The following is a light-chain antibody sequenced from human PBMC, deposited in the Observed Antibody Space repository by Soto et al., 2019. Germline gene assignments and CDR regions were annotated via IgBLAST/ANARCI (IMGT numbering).Light chain of an antibody. J-gene: IGLJ1*01. V-gene: IGLV2-14*01. CDR1: SSDVGGYNY. CDR3: SSYTSSSTRV. Sequence: QSALTQPASVSGSPGQSITISCTGTSSDVGGYNYVSWYQQHPGKAPKLTIYDVSNRPSGVSNRFSGSKSGNTASLTISGLQAEDEADYYCSSYTSSSTRVFGTGTKVTGL. CDR2: DVS.